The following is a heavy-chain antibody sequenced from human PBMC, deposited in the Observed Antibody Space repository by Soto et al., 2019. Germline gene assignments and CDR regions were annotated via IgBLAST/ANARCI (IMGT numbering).Heavy chain of an antibody. CDR3: ARDADDYGGTNWFDP. CDR1: GYTFTGHY. Sequence: ASVKVSCKTYGYTFTGHYLHWVRQAPGQGLEWMGWIDSKSGGTNYAQNFQGRVTITRDTSISTAYMDLSSLTPDDTAVYYCARDADDYGGTNWFDPWGQGTLVTVSS. V-gene: IGHV1-2*02. D-gene: IGHD4-17*01. CDR2: IDSKSGGT. J-gene: IGHJ5*02.